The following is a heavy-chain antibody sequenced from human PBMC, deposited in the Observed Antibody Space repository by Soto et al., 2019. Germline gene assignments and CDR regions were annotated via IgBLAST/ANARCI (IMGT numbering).Heavy chain of an antibody. CDR3: EVPMGGYYYYGTDV. J-gene: IGHJ6*02. CDR2: ISSTSSTI. D-gene: IGHD2-15*01. V-gene: IGHV3-48*02. CDR1: GFTFSSYS. Sequence: PGGSLRLSCAASGFTFSSYSMNWVRQAPGKGLEWVSYISSTSSTIYYADSVKGRFTISRDNAKNSLYLQMNSLRDEDTAVYYCEVPMGGYYYYGTDVWGQGTTLTISS.